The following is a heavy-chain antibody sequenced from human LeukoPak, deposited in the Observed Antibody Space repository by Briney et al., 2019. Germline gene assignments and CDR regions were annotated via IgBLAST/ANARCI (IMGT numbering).Heavy chain of an antibody. Sequence: GGSLRLSCAASGFTFSSNAMSWVRQAPGKGLDWVSAISGSGGSTYYADSVKGRFTISRDNSKNTLYLQMNSLRAEDTAVYYCAKAYSSGWYSENDYWGQGTLVTVSS. CDR2: ISGSGGST. V-gene: IGHV3-23*01. D-gene: IGHD6-19*01. CDR1: GFTFSSNA. J-gene: IGHJ4*02. CDR3: AKAYSSGWYSENDY.